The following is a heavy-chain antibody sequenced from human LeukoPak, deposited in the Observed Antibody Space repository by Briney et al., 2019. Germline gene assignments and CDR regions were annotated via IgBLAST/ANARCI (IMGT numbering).Heavy chain of an antibody. CDR3: ARAYCSGASCKLGDY. D-gene: IGHD2-15*01. J-gene: IGHJ4*02. Sequence: ASVTVSCKASGYTFTGYYMHWVRQAPGQRLEWMGWINADNGNTIYSQNFQGRVTVTRDTSASTAYMELSSLRYEDTAVYYCARAYCSGASCKLGDYWGQGTLVTVSS. CDR2: INADNGNT. CDR1: GYTFTGYY. V-gene: IGHV1-3*01.